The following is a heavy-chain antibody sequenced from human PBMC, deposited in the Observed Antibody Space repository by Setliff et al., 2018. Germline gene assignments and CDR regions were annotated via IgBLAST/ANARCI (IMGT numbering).Heavy chain of an antibody. V-gene: IGHV7-4-1*02. Sequence: ASVKVSCKASGYTFTNYAMGWMRQAPGQGLEWMGWINTNTGNPSYAQGFKGRVVFSLDTSVSTAYLQINSLEAEDRAVYYCGRASRFGTIVYRGDYYMDVWGKGTTVTVSS. CDR2: INTNTGNP. D-gene: IGHD3-10*01. CDR3: GRASRFGTIVYRGDYYMDV. J-gene: IGHJ6*03. CDR1: GYTFTNYA.